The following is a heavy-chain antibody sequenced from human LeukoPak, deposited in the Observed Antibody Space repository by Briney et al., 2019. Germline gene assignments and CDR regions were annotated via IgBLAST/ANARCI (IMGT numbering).Heavy chain of an antibody. CDR3: ARDLELERNRLNYFES. CDR2: FYYSGST. V-gene: IGHV4-31*03. J-gene: IGHJ4*02. D-gene: IGHD1-1*01. Sequence: SETLSLTCTVSGGSISGGGYYWSWIRQHPGKGLEWIGYFYYSGSTYYNPSLKSRVIISVDTSKNQFSLKVSSVTAADTAVYFCARDLELERNRLNYFESLGQGTLVTVSS. CDR1: GGSISGGGYY.